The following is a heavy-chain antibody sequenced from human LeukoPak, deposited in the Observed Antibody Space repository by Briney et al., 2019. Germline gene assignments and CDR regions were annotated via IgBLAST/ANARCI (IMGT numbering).Heavy chain of an antibody. CDR1: GFTFGDYA. CDR3: TRDHRHYYDSSGYYYAIYY. J-gene: IGHJ4*02. V-gene: IGHV3-49*04. D-gene: IGHD3-22*01. Sequence: GGSLRLSCTASGFTFGDYAMSWVRQAPGKGLEWVGFIRSKAYGGTTEYAASVKGRFTISRDDSKSIAYLQMNSLKTEDTAVYYCTRDHRHYYDSSGYYYAIYYWGQGTLVTVSS. CDR2: IRSKAYGGTT.